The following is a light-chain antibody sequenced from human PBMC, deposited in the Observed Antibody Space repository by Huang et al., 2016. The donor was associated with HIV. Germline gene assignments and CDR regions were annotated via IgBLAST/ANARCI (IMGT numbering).Light chain of an antibody. Sequence: EIVMTQSPATLSVSPGERATLSCRASQSVSSNLAWYQQKPGQAPRLLIYGASPRATGIPDGFRGSGSGTEFTLTISSLQSEDFAVYYCQQYNNWPPPWTFGQGTKVEIK. CDR1: QSVSSN. J-gene: IGKJ1*01. CDR2: GAS. CDR3: QQYNNWPPPWT. V-gene: IGKV3-15*01.